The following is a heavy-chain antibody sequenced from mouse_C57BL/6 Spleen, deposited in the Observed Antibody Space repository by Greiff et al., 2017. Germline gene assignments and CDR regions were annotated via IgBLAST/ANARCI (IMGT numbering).Heavy chain of an antibody. CDR3: ARRDGSSYYFDY. V-gene: IGHV1-39*01. J-gene: IGHJ2*01. CDR1: GYSFTDYN. CDR2: INPNYGTT. Sequence: EVKLQESGPELVKPGASVKISCKASGYSFTDYNMNWVKQSNGKSLEWIGVINPNYGTTSYNQKFKGKATLTVDQSSRTAYMQLNSLTSEDSAVYYCARRDGSSYYFDYWGQGTTLTVSS. D-gene: IGHD1-1*01.